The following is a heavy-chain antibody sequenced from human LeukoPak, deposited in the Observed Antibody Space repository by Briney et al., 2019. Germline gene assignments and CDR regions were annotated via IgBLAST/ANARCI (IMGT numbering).Heavy chain of an antibody. J-gene: IGHJ1*01. V-gene: IGHV4-61*01. CDR1: TGSVSSGPYY. CDR2: IYYSGST. D-gene: IGHD3-22*01. Sequence: SETLSLTCTLSTGSVSSGPYYWGWIRQPPGKALEWIGNIYYSGSTNYHPARKSQFTITVDTSKNQFSLKLSSVTAADTAMYYCARVEAYDSSGYYRAEYFQHWGQGTLVTVSS. CDR3: ARVEAYDSSGYYRAEYFQH.